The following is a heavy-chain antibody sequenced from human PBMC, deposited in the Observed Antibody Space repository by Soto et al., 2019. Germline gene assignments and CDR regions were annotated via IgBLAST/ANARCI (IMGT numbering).Heavy chain of an antibody. CDR2: MNPNSGNT. J-gene: IGHJ5*02. CDR3: AGGTYYYGSGSSNWFDP. CDR1: GYTFTSYD. D-gene: IGHD3-10*01. V-gene: IGHV1-8*01. Sequence: ASVKVSCKASGYTFTSYDINWVRQATGQGLEWMGWMNPNSGNTGYAQKFQGRVTMTRNTSISTAYMGLGSLGSEDTAVYYCAGGTYYYGSGSSNWFDPWGQGTLVTVSS.